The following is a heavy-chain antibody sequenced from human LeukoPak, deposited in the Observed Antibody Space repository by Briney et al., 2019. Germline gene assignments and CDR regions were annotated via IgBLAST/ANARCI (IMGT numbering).Heavy chain of an antibody. CDR1: GGTFSSYA. CDR2: IIPIFGTA. CDR3: ARNKEDYDYGMDV. V-gene: IGHV1-69*13. Sequence: SVKVSCKASGGTFSSYAISWVRQAPGQGLEWMGGIIPIFGTANYAQKFQGRVTITADESTSTAYMELSSLRSEDTAVYYCARNKEDYDYGMDVWGKGTTVTVSS. J-gene: IGHJ6*04.